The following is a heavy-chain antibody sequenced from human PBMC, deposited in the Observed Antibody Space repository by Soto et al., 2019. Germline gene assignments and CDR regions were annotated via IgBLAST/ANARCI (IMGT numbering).Heavy chain of an antibody. J-gene: IGHJ6*02. V-gene: IGHV4-34*01. CDR1: GGSFSGYY. Sequence: PSETLSLTCAVYGGSFSGYYWSWIRQPPGKGLEWIGEINHSGSTNYNPSLKSRVTISVDTSKNQFSLKLSSVTAADTAVYYCARLSIAARPGEYGMDVWGQGTTVTVSS. CDR3: ARLSIAARPGEYGMDV. D-gene: IGHD6-6*01. CDR2: INHSGST.